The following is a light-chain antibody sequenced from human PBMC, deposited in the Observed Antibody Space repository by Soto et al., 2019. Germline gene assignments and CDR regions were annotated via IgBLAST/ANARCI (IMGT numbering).Light chain of an antibody. Sequence: EIVMTQSPATLSVSPGERATLSCRASQSVSNNLAWYQKKPGQAPRLLIYGASTRATGISARFSGSGSGTEFTLTISSLQSEDFAVYYWQQYNNWWTFGQGTKVEIK. CDR2: GAS. V-gene: IGKV3-15*01. J-gene: IGKJ1*01. CDR1: QSVSNN. CDR3: QQYNNWWT.